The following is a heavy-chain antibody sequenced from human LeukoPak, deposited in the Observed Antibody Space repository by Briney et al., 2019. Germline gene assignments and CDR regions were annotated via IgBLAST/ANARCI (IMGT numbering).Heavy chain of an antibody. CDR2: ISGSGGST. CDR1: GFTFSTYD. D-gene: IGHD1-26*01. CDR3: AKDSSSGTYFDY. Sequence: PGGSLRLSCAVSGFTFSTYDMSWVRQAPGKGLEWVSAISGSGGSTYYVDSVKGRFTISRDNSKNTLYLQLKSLRAEDTAVYYCAKDSSSGTYFDYWGQGTLVTVSS. V-gene: IGHV3-23*01. J-gene: IGHJ4*02.